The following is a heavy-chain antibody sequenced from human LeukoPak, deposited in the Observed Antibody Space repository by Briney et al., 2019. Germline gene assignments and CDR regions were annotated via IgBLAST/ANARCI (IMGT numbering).Heavy chain of an antibody. Sequence: ASVKVSCKASGYTFTGYYMHWVRQAPGQGLEWMGWINPNSGGTNYAQKFQGRVTMTRDTSISTAYMELSWLRSDDTAVYYCARVETYCGGDCYSHFDYWGQGTLVTVSS. D-gene: IGHD2-21*02. J-gene: IGHJ4*02. CDR2: INPNSGGT. V-gene: IGHV1-2*02. CDR3: ARVETYCGGDCYSHFDY. CDR1: GYTFTGYY.